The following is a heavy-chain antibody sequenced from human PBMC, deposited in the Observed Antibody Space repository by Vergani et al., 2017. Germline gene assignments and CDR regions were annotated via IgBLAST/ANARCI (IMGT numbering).Heavy chain of an antibody. J-gene: IGHJ6*02. CDR3: ARGGHIVVVTAMVGNYGMDG. CDR1: GYTFTSYY. Sequence: QVQLVQSGAEVKKPGASVKVSCKASGYTFTSYYMHWVRQAPGQGLEWMGIINPSGGSTSYAQKFQGRVTMTRDTSTSTVYLELSSLRSEDTAVYYCARGGHIVVVTAMVGNYGMDGWGQGTTVTVSS. D-gene: IGHD2-21*02. CDR2: INPSGGST. V-gene: IGHV1-46*01.